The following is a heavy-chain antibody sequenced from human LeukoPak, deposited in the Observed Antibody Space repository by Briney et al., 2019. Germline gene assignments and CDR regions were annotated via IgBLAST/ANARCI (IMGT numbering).Heavy chain of an antibody. Sequence: SETLSLTCAVSGGSISSYYWSCIRQPPGKGLECVGYIYYRGSTNYNPSIKSRVNISADTSKNQISLNLSSVDVAATAVYYRARQWFGLDGRRKGTTVSVSS. CDR3: ARQWFGLDG. CDR1: GGSISSYY. CDR2: IYYRGST. D-gene: IGHD3-10*01. V-gene: IGHV4-59*08. J-gene: IGHJ6*04.